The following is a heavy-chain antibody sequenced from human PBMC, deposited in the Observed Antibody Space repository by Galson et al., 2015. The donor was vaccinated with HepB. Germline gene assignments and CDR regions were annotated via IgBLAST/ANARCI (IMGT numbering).Heavy chain of an antibody. CDR2: ISYDGSNK. V-gene: IGHV3-30*04. J-gene: IGHJ6*02. D-gene: IGHD6-13*01. CDR1: GFTFSSYA. CDR3: ARDSQQLVRRYYYYGMDV. Sequence: SLRLSCAASGFTFSSYAMHWVRQAPGKGLEWVAVISYDGSNKYYADSVKGRFTISRDNSKNTLYLQMNSLRAEDTAVYYCARDSQQLVRRYYYYGMDVWGQGTTVTVSS.